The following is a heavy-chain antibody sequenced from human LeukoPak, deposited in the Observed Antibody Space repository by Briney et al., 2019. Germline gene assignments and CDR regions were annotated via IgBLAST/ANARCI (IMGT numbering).Heavy chain of an antibody. D-gene: IGHD5-12*01. V-gene: IGHV3-72*01. Sequence: QPGGSLRLSCAASGFTFSSYAMSWVRQAPGKGLEWVGRTRNKVNSYTTEYAASVKGRFSISRDDSKNSMYLQMNSLKTDDTAVYYCARGIYSGYGGDAFDIWGQGTMVSVSS. CDR3: ARGIYSGYGGDAFDI. CDR2: TRNKVNSYTT. J-gene: IGHJ3*02. CDR1: GFTFSSYA.